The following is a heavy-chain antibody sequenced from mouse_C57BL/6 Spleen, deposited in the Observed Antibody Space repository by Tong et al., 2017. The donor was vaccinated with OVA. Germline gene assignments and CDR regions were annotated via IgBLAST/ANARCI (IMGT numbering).Heavy chain of an antibody. CDR3: ARFYYDYDGDY. CDR1: GYAFSSSW. D-gene: IGHD2-4*01. V-gene: IGHV1-82*01. Sequence: VQLQESGPELVKPGASVKISCKASGYAFSSSWMNWVKQRPGKGLEWIGRIYPGDGDTNYNGKFKGKATLTADKSSSTAYMQLSSLTSEDSAVCFCARFYYDYDGDYWGQGTTLTVSS. CDR2: IYPGDGDT. J-gene: IGHJ2*01.